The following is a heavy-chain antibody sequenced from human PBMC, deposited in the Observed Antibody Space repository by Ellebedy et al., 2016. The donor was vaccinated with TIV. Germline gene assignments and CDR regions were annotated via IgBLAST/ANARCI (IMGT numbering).Heavy chain of an antibody. D-gene: IGHD6-19*01. CDR1: GFTFSSYW. Sequence: GESLKISXAASGFTFSSYWMSWVRQAPGKGLEWVANIKQDGSEKYYVDSVKGRFTISRDNAKNSLYLQMNSLRAEDTAVYYCARDIAVAGPNWFDPWGQGTLVTVSS. V-gene: IGHV3-7*01. CDR3: ARDIAVAGPNWFDP. J-gene: IGHJ5*02. CDR2: IKQDGSEK.